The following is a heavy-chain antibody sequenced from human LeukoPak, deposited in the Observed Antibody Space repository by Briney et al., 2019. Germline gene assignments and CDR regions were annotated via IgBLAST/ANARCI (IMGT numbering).Heavy chain of an antibody. CDR2: ISGSGGTT. CDR3: AKDQGIQLWLKYFQH. Sequence: ARSLSLSCAASGFTLNNQAMTRVSHAQGKGMEWVSAISGSGGTTLYADSVKGRFTIFRDNSKSTLYLQMNSLRAEDTAVYYCAKDQGIQLWLKYFQHWGQGTLVTVSS. D-gene: IGHD5-18*01. CDR1: GFTLNNQA. V-gene: IGHV3-23*01. J-gene: IGHJ1*01.